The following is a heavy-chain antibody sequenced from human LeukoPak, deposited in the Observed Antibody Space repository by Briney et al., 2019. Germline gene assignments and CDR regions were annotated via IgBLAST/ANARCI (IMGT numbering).Heavy chain of an antibody. Sequence: GGSLRLSCAPSGFTFSDYGTRSVRQAPGKGLEWVAVIWYDGSKKYYVDSVKGRFTISRDNSKNTLYLQMNSKRADDRAGYYCTRTDGDNERGFDYWGQGTLVTVSS. V-gene: IGHV3-33*01. CDR2: IWYDGSKK. CDR1: GFTFSDYG. J-gene: IGHJ4*02. D-gene: IGHD4-23*01. CDR3: TRTDGDNERGFDY.